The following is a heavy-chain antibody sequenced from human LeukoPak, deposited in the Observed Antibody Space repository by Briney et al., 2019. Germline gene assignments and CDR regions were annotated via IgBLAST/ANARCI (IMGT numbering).Heavy chain of an antibody. V-gene: IGHV3-21*04. D-gene: IGHD6-13*01. Sequence: GGSLRLSCAASGFTFSNYNMNWVRQAPGKGLEWVSSISSSSNYIYYADSVKGRFTISRDNAKNSLYLQMNSLRAEDTALYYCAKDNSPLYYYYGMDVWGQGTTVTVSS. J-gene: IGHJ6*02. CDR3: AKDNSPLYYYYGMDV. CDR2: ISSSSNYI. CDR1: GFTFSNYN.